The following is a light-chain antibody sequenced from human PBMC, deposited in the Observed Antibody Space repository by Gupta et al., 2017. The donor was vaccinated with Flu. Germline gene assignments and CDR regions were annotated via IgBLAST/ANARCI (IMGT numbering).Light chain of an antibody. CDR2: WAS. J-gene: IGKJ1*01. CDR1: QKILYSSNNKNY. V-gene: IGKV4-1*01. CDR3: QQYYNTPWA. Sequence: DIVLTQSPDSLTVSLGERATINCKSSQKILYSSNNKNYLAWYQQKPGQAPKLLIYWASTRESGVPDRFSAGGSGTDFTLTISGLQADDVGIYYCQQYYNTPWAFGQGTKVEI.